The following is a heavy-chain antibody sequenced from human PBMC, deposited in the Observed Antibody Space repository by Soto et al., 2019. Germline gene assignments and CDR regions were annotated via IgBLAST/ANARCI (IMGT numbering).Heavy chain of an antibody. J-gene: IGHJ6*02. CDR3: VREDYDFWNGPNTITYYYGMDV. V-gene: IGHV1-3*01. CDR2: INAGNGNT. Sequence: ASVQLSCKASGYPFTSYTMHWVRQAPGQKLEGMGWINAGNGNTKYSQKFQGRVTITRDTSASTAYMELSSLRSEDTAVYYCVREDYDFWNGPNTITYYYGMDVWGQGTTVTVSS. D-gene: IGHD3-3*01. CDR1: GYPFTSYT.